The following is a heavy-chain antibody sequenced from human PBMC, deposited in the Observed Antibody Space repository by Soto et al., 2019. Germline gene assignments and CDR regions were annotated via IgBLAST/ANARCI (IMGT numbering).Heavy chain of an antibody. V-gene: IGHV3-48*01. Sequence: HPGGSLRLSCAASGVTFSSYSMNWVRQAPGKGLEWVSYISSSSSTIYYADSVKGRFTISRDNAKNSLYLQMNSLRAEDTAVYYCARDYEGIVEVVLQYYYYGMDVWGQGTTVTVSS. D-gene: IGHD2-15*01. J-gene: IGHJ6*02. CDR1: GVTFSSYS. CDR2: ISSSSSTI. CDR3: ARDYEGIVEVVLQYYYYGMDV.